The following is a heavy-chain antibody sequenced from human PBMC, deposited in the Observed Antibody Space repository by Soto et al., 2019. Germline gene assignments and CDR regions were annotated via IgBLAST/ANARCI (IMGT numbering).Heavy chain of an antibody. CDR2: INPFDGSR. D-gene: IGHD1-1*01. V-gene: IGHV1-46*01. Sequence: GASVKVSCXASGYIFTSYYIHWVRQAPGQGLEWMGWINPFDGSRMFAQKFQGRVTITRDTSASTAYMELSSLRSEDTAVYYCARGRTTGTNWFDPWGQGTLVTVSS. CDR1: GYIFTSYY. J-gene: IGHJ5*02. CDR3: ARGRTTGTNWFDP.